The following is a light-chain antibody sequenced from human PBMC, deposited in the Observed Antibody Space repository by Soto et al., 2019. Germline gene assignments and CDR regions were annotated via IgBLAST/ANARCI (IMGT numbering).Light chain of an antibody. Sequence: DIQMTQSPSSLSASVGYRVTITCRASQSISSYLNCYQQKPGKAPKLLIYAASSLQSGVPSRFSGSGSGTDFTPTISSLQPEDFATYYCQQSYSTLITFGQGTRLEIK. V-gene: IGKV1-39*01. J-gene: IGKJ5*01. CDR3: QQSYSTLIT. CDR2: AAS. CDR1: QSISSY.